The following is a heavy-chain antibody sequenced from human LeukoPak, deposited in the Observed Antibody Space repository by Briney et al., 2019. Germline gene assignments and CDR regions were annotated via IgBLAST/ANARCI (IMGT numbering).Heavy chain of an antibody. CDR2: IRNKANSYTT. V-gene: IGHV3-72*01. D-gene: IGHD2-15*01. Sequence: GGSLRLSCAASGFIFSDQYMEWVRQAPGKGLEWVGRIRNKANSYTTEYAASVKGRFTMSRDDSKNSLYLHMNSLRTEDTAVYYCARAGGGYHFDYWDQGTLVTVSS. J-gene: IGHJ4*02. CDR3: ARAGGGYHFDY. CDR1: GFIFSDQY.